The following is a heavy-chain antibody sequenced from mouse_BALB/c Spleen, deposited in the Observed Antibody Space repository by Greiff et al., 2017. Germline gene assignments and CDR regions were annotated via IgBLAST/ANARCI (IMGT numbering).Heavy chain of an antibody. Sequence: EVQLKESGGDLVKPGGSLKLSCAASGFTFSSYGMSWVRQTPDKRLEWVATISSGGSYTYYPDSVKGRFTISRDNAKNTLYLQMSSLKSEDTAMYYCARHGTGTEAMDYWGQGTSVTVSS. V-gene: IGHV5-6*01. CDR2: ISSGGSYT. CDR3: ARHGTGTEAMDY. J-gene: IGHJ4*01. D-gene: IGHD4-1*01. CDR1: GFTFSSYG.